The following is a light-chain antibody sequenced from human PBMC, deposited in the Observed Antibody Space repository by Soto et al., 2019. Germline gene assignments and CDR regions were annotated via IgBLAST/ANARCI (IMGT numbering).Light chain of an antibody. J-gene: IGLJ1*01. CDR3: QSYDTSPSGYV. V-gene: IGLV1-40*01. CDR1: SSNIGAGYD. Sequence: QSVLTQPPSVSGAPGQRVTISCTGSSSNIGAGYDVHWYQQVPGTAPKPLIYANKNRPAGVPDRFSASKSGTSASLAITGLQAEDEADYYCQSYDTSPSGYVFGTGTKVTVL. CDR2: ANK.